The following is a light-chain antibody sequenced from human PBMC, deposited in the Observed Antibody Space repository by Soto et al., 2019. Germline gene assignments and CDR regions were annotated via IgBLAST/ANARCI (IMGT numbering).Light chain of an antibody. CDR1: KSVSNY. CDR3: KQYGSSLK. J-gene: IGKJ1*01. CDR2: GAS. Sequence: EGGLTRSTCPLSLSRGERASLPCRSSKSVSNYVAWYQQKSGQPPRLLIYGASSRASGLPDRFSGSGSGTDFTLTISRVEPEDFALYYCKQYGSSLKFGLGTKVDIK. V-gene: IGKV3-20*01.